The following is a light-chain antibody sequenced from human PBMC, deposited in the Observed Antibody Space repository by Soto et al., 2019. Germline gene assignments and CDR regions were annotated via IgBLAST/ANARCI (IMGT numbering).Light chain of an antibody. CDR3: QQYGSSPGT. J-gene: IGKJ2*01. CDR2: GAS. V-gene: IGKV3-20*01. CDR1: QSVSSSY. Sequence: ELVLTQSPGTLSSSPGERATLSCRASQSVSSSYLAWYQQKPGQAPRLLIYGASSRATGIPDRFSGSVSGTDFTLTISRLETEDFAVYYCQQYGSSPGTCGQGTKLEIK.